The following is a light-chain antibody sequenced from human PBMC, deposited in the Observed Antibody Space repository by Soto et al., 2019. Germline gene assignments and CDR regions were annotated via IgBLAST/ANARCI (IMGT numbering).Light chain of an antibody. CDR1: QSLSSRF. Sequence: EIVLTQSPGTLSLSPGERAILSCRSSQSLSSRFLAWYQQKPGQAPRLLSYSSSNRATGIPDRFSGGGSGTEFTLTISRLEPADFEVYYCQQYGRSPLTFGGGTKVDI. J-gene: IGKJ4*01. CDR2: SSS. CDR3: QQYGRSPLT. V-gene: IGKV3-20*01.